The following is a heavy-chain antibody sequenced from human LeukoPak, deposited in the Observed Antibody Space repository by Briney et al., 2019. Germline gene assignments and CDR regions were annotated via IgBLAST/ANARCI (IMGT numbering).Heavy chain of an antibody. CDR2: IYYSGST. J-gene: IGHJ4*02. CDR3: ARQDIAAPYYFDY. Sequence: SETLSLTCTVSGGSISSYYWSWIRQPPGKGLEWIGDIYYSGSTNYNPSLKSRVTISVDTSKNQFSLKLSSVTAADTAVYYCARQDIAAPYYFDYWGQGTLVTVSS. CDR1: GGSISSYY. D-gene: IGHD6-13*01. V-gene: IGHV4-59*01.